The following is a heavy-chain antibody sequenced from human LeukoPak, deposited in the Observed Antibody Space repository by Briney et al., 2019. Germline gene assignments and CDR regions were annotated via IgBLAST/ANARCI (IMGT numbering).Heavy chain of an antibody. V-gene: IGHV4-39*01. D-gene: IGHD2-15*01. Sequence: PSETLSLTSTVSGGSISSSSDYWGWIRQPPGKGLEWIGSIYYSGSTYYNPSLKSRVTISVDTSKNQFSLKLCSVTAADTAVYYCARRGEFCSGGSCYVLRYYYYMDVWGKGTTVTVSS. CDR2: IYYSGST. CDR1: GGSISSSSDY. J-gene: IGHJ6*03. CDR3: ARRGEFCSGGSCYVLRYYYYMDV.